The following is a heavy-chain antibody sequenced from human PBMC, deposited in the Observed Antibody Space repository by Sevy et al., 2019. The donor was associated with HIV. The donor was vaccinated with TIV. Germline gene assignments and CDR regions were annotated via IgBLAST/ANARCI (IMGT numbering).Heavy chain of an antibody. J-gene: IGHJ6*03. CDR1: GFTFSSYG. V-gene: IGHV3-33*08. D-gene: IGHD3-16*01. CDR2: IWYDGSNK. CDR3: ARAVFGGTDYMDV. Sequence: GGSLRLSCAASGFTFSSYGMHWVRQAPGKGLEWVAVIWYDGSNKYYADSVKGRFTISRDNSKNTLYLQMNSLRAEDTAVHYCARAVFGGTDYMDVWGKGTTVTVSS.